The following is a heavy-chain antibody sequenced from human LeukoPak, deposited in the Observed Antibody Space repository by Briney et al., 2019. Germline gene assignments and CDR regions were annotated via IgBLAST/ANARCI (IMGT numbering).Heavy chain of an antibody. CDR2: IYYTGST. CDR3: ARHSGSGSLSRPFDP. V-gene: IGHV4-39*01. D-gene: IGHD3-10*01. CDR1: GASVSSGSSY. J-gene: IGHJ5*02. Sequence: SETLSLTCSVSGASVSSGSSYWGWLRQSPGKGLEWIATIYYTGSTYYDPSLKSRVSISIDTSNNQFSLNVKSVSAADTAVYYCARHSGSGSLSRPFDPWGQGTLVTVTS.